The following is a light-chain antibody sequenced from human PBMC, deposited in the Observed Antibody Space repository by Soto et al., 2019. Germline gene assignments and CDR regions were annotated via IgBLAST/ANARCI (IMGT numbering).Light chain of an antibody. CDR2: GNN. V-gene: IGLV1-40*01. J-gene: IGLJ1*01. Sequence: QSVLTQPPSVSGAPGQRVIISCTGSRSNIGAGYVVHWYRRLPGTAPKLLIYGNNNRPSGVPDRFSGSKSGTSASLAIAGLQAEDEADYSCNSYVAGSNVFGTGTKLTVL. CDR1: RSNIGAGYV. CDR3: NSYVAGSNV.